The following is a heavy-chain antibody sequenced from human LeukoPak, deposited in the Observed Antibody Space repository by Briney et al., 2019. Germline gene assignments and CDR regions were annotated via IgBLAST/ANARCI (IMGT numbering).Heavy chain of an antibody. D-gene: IGHD6-13*01. J-gene: IGHJ3*02. V-gene: IGHV4-59*08. Sequence: PSETLSLTCTVSGGSISSYYWSWIRQPPGKGLEWIGYMYNSGSTSYNPSLKSRVTISVDTSKNQFSLKLTSVTAADTAVYYCARPYSSSSHGAFDIWGQGTMATVSS. CDR2: MYNSGST. CDR1: GGSISSYY. CDR3: ARPYSSSSHGAFDI.